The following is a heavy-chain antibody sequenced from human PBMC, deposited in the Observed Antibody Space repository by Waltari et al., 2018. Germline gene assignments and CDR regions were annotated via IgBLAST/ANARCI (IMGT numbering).Heavy chain of an antibody. V-gene: IGHV3-7*03. D-gene: IGHD3-16*01. CDR2: IKPDGSGK. CDR3: ARMGAGRAPDY. Sequence: EVQLVESGGGLVQPGGSLRLSFAASGFSSSSYWMTWFRQAPGTGLEWVATIKPDGSGKFYVDSVKGRFSISRDNAKNSLYLQMNSLRAEDTAIFYCARMGAGRAPDYWGQGTLVTVSS. J-gene: IGHJ4*02. CDR1: GFSSSSYW.